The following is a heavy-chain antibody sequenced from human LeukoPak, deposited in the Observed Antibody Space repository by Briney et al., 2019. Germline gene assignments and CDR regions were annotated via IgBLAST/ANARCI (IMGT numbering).Heavy chain of an antibody. Sequence: GGSLRPSCAASGFTFSSYSMTWVRQAPGKGLEWVSSISSSSSYIYYADSVKGRFTISRDNAKNSLYLQMNSLRAEDTAVYYCARRHYYGSGSYPDYWGQGTLVTVSS. V-gene: IGHV3-21*01. CDR2: ISSSSSYI. CDR1: GFTFSSYS. J-gene: IGHJ4*02. D-gene: IGHD3-10*01. CDR3: ARRHYYGSGSYPDY.